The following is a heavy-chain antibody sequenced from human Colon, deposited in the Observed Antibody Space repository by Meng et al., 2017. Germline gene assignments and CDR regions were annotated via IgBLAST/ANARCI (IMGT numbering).Heavy chain of an antibody. D-gene: IGHD3-16*01. CDR1: AYTFAGYY. Sequence: QVQLVQSGAEVKKPGASVKVSCKASAYTFAGYYMHWVRQAPGQGLEWMGRINPNSGGANYAQKFQGRDTMTRDTSISTAYMELSRLRSDDTAVYYCAREGLVGDLRYFDLWGRGTLVTGSS. J-gene: IGHJ2*01. CDR2: INPNSGGA. V-gene: IGHV1-2*06. CDR3: AREGLVGDLRYFDL.